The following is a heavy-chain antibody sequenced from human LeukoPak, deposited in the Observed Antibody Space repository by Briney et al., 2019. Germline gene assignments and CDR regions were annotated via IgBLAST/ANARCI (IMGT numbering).Heavy chain of an antibody. CDR2: ISTYNGNT. J-gene: IGHJ4*02. CDR3: ARVLRYDFWSVYYFDY. D-gene: IGHD3-3*01. Sequence: ASEKVSCKASGYTFNSYDISWVRQAPGQGLEWMAWISTYNGNTNYALKDQGRATITTDTSTSTAYIELRSLRSDDTAVYYCARVLRYDFWSVYYFDYWGQGTLVTASS. V-gene: IGHV1-18*01. CDR1: GYTFNSYD.